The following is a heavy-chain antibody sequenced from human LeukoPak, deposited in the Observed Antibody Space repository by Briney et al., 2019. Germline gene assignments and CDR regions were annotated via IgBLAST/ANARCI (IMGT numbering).Heavy chain of an antibody. D-gene: IGHD3-22*01. J-gene: IGHJ4*02. V-gene: IGHV3-23*01. CDR3: AKEHYDSSGYEDY. CDR2: ISGSGGST. Sequence: GGSLRLSCAASGFTFSSYGMSWVRQAPGKGLEWVSAISGSGGSTYYADSVKGRFTISRDNSKNTLYLQMNSLGAEDTAVYYCAKEHYDSSGYEDYWGQGTLVTVSS. CDR1: GFTFSSYG.